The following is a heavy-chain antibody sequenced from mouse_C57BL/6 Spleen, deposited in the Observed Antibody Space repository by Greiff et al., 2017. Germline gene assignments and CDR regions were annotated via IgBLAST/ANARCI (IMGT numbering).Heavy chain of an antibody. V-gene: IGHV1-64*01. CDR3: ARSFYYSNPYYYFDY. CDR1: GYTFTSSW. Sequence: QVHVKQSGAELVKPGASVKLSCKASGYTFTSSWMHWVKQRPGQGLEWIGMIHPNSGSTNYNEKFKSKATLTVDKSSSTAYMQLSSLTSEDSAVYYCARSFYYSNPYYYFDYWGQGTTRTVSS. CDR2: IHPNSGST. J-gene: IGHJ2*01. D-gene: IGHD2-5*01.